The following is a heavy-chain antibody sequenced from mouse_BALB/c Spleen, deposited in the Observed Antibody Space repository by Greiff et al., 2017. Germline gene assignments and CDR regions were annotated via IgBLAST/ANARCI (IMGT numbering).Heavy chain of an antibody. CDR3: ANDEDAMDY. D-gene: IGHD2-12*01. CDR1: GYSITSDYA. J-gene: IGHJ4*01. Sequence: DVKLQESGPGLVKPSQSLSLTCTVTGYSITSDYAWNWIRQFPGNKLEWMGYISYSGSTSYNPSLKSRISITRDTSKNQFFLQLNSVTTEDTATYYCANDEDAMDYWGQGTSVTVSS. V-gene: IGHV3-2*02. CDR2: ISYSGST.